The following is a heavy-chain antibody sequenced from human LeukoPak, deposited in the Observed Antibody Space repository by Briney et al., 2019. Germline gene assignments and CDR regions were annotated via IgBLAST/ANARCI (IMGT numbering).Heavy chain of an antibody. J-gene: IGHJ6*02. V-gene: IGHV3-13*01. CDR2: IGTAGDT. D-gene: IGHD3-10*01. Sequence: GGSLRLSCAASGFTFSSYDMDWVRQATGKGLEWVSAIGTAGDTYYPGSVKGQFTISRENAKNPLYLQMNSLRAGDTAVYYCARAGKGASRNTMVRGVIRGMDVWGQGTTVTVSS. CDR1: GFTFSSYD. CDR3: ARAGKGASRNTMVRGVIRGMDV.